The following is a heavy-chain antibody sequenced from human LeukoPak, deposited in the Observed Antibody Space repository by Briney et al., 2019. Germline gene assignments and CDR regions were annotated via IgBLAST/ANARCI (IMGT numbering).Heavy chain of an antibody. J-gene: IGHJ6*03. CDR3: ARVKAVVELSQYYYYMDV. D-gene: IGHD6-19*01. V-gene: IGHV1-69*13. CDR2: IIPLAGTA. Sequence: SVKVTCKASGGSFSSYPISWVRQAPGQGLEWMGGIIPLAGTANYAQKFQGRVTITADESTSTAYMELSSLRSEDTAVYYCARVKAVVELSQYYYYMDVWGKGTAVTISS. CDR1: GGSFSSYP.